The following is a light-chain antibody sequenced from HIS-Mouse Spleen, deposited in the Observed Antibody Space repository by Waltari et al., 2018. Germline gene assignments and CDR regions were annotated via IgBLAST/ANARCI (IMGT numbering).Light chain of an antibody. J-gene: IGKJ1*01. V-gene: IGKV1-9*01. CDR2: AAS. Sequence: DIQLTQSPSFLSASVGDTATITCRASQGISGYLAWYQRKPGKAPKLLIYAASTLQSGVPSRFSGSGSGTEFTLTISSLQPEDFATYYCQQLNSYPPTFGQGTKVEIK. CDR1: QGISGY. CDR3: QQLNSYPPT.